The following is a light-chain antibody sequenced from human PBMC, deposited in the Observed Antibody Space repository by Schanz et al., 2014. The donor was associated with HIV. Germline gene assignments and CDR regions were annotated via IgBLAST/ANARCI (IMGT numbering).Light chain of an antibody. J-gene: IGLJ3*02. CDR2: EVT. CDR1: GSDVGGFNR. CDR3: SSYTSFGTLV. V-gene: IGLV2-18*02. Sequence: QSALTQPPSVSGSPGQSVTISCTGTGSDVGGFNRVSWYQQPPGTAPKLMIYEVTNRPSGVPDRFSGSKSGNTASLTISGLQADDEAHYYCSSYTSFGTLVFGGGTQLTVL.